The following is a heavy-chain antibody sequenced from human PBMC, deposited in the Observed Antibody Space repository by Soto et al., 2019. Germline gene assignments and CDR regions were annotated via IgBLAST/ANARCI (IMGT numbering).Heavy chain of an antibody. V-gene: IGHV3-48*03. CDR1: GFTFSSYE. CDR2: ISTSGRTI. Sequence: GSLSLSCTASGFTFSSYEMNWVRQAPGKGLEWISYISTSGRTIFDAGSVKGRFTISRDNTRNTLFLQMDSLRPEDTAVYYCARQPAHVYEASPKWFDPWGQGTLVTVSS. CDR3: ARQPAHVYEASPKWFDP. J-gene: IGHJ5*02. D-gene: IGHD3-16*01.